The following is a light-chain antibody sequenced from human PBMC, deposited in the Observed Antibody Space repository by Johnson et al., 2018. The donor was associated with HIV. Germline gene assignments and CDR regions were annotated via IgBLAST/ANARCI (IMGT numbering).Light chain of an antibody. CDR1: SSNIGNNF. V-gene: IGLV1-51*02. CDR2: KNN. J-gene: IGLJ1*01. CDR3: GTWDNSLNVYV. Sequence: QAVLTQPPSVSAAPGQRVTRSYSGSSSNIGNNFVSWYQLLPGSPPKLLVFKNNERPSGIPDRSSGSQSGASATLDITGLQPGDEATYYCGTWDNSLNVYVFGTGTKVTVL.